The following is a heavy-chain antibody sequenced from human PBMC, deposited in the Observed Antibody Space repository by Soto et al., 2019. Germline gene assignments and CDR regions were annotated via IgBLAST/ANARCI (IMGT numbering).Heavy chain of an antibody. CDR2: IWYDGSNK. V-gene: IGHV3-33*01. D-gene: IGHD3-22*01. CDR1: GFTFSSYG. CDR3: ARDSYYDSSGSRLDY. J-gene: IGHJ4*02. Sequence: QVQLVESGGGVVQPGRSLRLSCAASGFTFSSYGMHWVRQAPGKGLEWVAVIWYDGSNKYYADSVKGRFTISRDNSKNTLYLQMNSLRAEDTAVYYCARDSYYDSSGSRLDYWGQGTLVTVSS.